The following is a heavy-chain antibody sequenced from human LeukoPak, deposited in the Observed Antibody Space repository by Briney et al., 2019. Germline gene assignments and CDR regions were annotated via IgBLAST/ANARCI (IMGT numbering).Heavy chain of an antibody. D-gene: IGHD2-15*01. CDR2: IHYSGST. CDR1: DGSISGYY. CDR3: ARSGSWPYCSGGSCYSKSYYGMDV. V-gene: IGHV4-59*01. Sequence: SETLSLACTVSDGSISGYYWSWIRQPPGKALEWIGYIHYSGSTNYNPSLKSRVTISVDTSKNQFSLKLSSVTAADTAVYYCARSGSWPYCSGGSCYSKSYYGMDVWGQGTTVTVSS. J-gene: IGHJ6*02.